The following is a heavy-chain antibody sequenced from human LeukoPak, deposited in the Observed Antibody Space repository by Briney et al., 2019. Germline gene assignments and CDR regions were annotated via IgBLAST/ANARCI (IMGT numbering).Heavy chain of an antibody. CDR2: INHSGST. Sequence: KPSETLSLTCAVYGGSFSGYYWSWIRQPPGKGLEWIGEINHSGSTNYNPSLKSRVTISVDTSKNQFSLKLSSVTAADTAVYYCARKSSSWSRFDYWGQGTLVTVSS. CDR1: GGSFSGYY. V-gene: IGHV4-34*01. J-gene: IGHJ4*02. CDR3: ARKSSSWSRFDY. D-gene: IGHD6-13*01.